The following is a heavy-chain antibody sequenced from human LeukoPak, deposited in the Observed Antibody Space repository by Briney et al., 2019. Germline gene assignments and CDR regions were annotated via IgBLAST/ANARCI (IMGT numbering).Heavy chain of an antibody. CDR1: GGSFSSYF. V-gene: IGHV4-34*01. D-gene: IGHD4-11*01. CDR3: ARVVGIAVLPGAIEDNYFDP. Sequence: SETLSLTCAVSGGSFSSYFWAWIRQSPAKGLEWIGEINESGETDYNPSLKSRAKISIDTSRGHFSLTLTSVTVADTALYYCARVVGIAVLPGAIEDNYFDPWGQGTQVTVSS. CDR2: INESGET. J-gene: IGHJ5*02.